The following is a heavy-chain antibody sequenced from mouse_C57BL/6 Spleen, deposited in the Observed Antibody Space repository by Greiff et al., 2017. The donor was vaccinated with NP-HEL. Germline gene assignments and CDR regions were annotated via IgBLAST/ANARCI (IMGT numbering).Heavy chain of an antibody. Sequence: EVQLQQSGPELVKPGASVKISCKASGYTFTDYYMNWVKQSHGKSLEWIGDINPNNGGTSYNQKFKGKATLTVDKSSSTAYMELRSLTSEDSAVYYCARGLHPAWFAYWGQGTLVTVSA. CDR3: ARGLHPAWFAY. CDR2: INPNNGGT. J-gene: IGHJ3*01. D-gene: IGHD2-10*01. V-gene: IGHV1-26*01. CDR1: GYTFTDYY.